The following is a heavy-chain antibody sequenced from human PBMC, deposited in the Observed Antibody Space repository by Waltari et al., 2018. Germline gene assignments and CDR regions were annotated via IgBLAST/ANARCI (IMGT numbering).Heavy chain of an antibody. CDR3: ARPNLYCSGGTCYSQEYFQH. V-gene: IGHV4-39*01. J-gene: IGHJ1*01. D-gene: IGHD2-15*01. Sequence: QLVESGGGLVQPGGSLRLSCAASGFTFPSNWMAWFRQAPGKGLEWIGSISYSGSTYYNPSLKSRVTISVDTSKNQFSLKLNSVTAADTALYYCARPNLYCSGGTCYSQEYFQHWGQGTLVTVSS. CDR2: ISYSGST. CDR1: GFTFPSNW.